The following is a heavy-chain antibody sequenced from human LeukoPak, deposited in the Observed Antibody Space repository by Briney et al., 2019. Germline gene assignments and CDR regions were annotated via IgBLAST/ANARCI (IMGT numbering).Heavy chain of an antibody. D-gene: IGHD3-10*01. CDR2: ISRSSRYI. V-gene: IGHV3-21*01. CDR3: ARDLVYGSGEGDAFDI. Sequence: GGSLRLSCAASGFTFSSYAMSWVRQAPGKGLEWVSSISRSSRYIYYADSVKGRFTISRDNAKNSLYLQMNSLRAEDTAVYYCARDLVYGSGEGDAFDIWGQGTMVTVSS. J-gene: IGHJ3*02. CDR1: GFTFSSYA.